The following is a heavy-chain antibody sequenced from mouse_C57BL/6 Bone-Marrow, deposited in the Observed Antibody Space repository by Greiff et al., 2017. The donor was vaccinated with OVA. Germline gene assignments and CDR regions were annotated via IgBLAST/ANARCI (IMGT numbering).Heavy chain of an antibody. V-gene: IGHV1-52*01. CDR3: ARGYYGSSYYAMDY. CDR1: GYTFTSYW. J-gene: IGHJ4*01. CDR2: IDPSDSET. Sequence: VKLQQSGAELVRPGSSVKLSCKASGYTFTSYWMHWVKQRPIQGLEWIGNIDPSDSETHYNQKFKDKATLTVDKSSSTAYMQLSSLTSEDSAVYYCARGYYGSSYYAMDYWGQGTSVTVSS. D-gene: IGHD1-1*01.